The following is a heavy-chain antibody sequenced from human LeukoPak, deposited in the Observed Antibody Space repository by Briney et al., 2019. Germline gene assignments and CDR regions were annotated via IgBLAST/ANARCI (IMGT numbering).Heavy chain of an antibody. J-gene: IGHJ4*02. Sequence: GGSLRLSCAASGFTFSNAWMSWVRQAPGKGLEWVGRIKSKTDGGTTDYAAPVKGRFTISRDNSKNTLYLQMNSLRAEDTAIYYCAKESSLLRGPTVIYYLDFWGQGTLVTVSS. CDR3: AKESSLLRGPTVIYYLDF. CDR2: IKSKTDGGTT. CDR1: GFTFSNAW. D-gene: IGHD3-10*01. V-gene: IGHV3-15*01.